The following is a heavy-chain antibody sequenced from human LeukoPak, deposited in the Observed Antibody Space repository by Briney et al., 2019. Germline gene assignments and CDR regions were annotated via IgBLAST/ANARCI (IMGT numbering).Heavy chain of an antibody. CDR3: ARGGSYPYYFDY. D-gene: IGHD1-26*01. CDR2: IYTRGST. V-gene: IGHV4-4*09. CDR1: GDSISSYY. Sequence: PSETLSLTCTVSGDSISSYYWSWLRQPPGKGLEGIGYIYTRGSTNYNPSLKSRVTISVDTSKNQFSLQLSSATAADTAVYYCARGGSYPYYFDYWGQGTLVTVSS. J-gene: IGHJ4*02.